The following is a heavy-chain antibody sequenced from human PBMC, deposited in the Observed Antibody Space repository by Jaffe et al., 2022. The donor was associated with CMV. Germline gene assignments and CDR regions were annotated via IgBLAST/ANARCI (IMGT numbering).Heavy chain of an antibody. D-gene: IGHD1-26*01. Sequence: EVQLVESGGGLVQPGGSLRLSCAASGFTFSSYWMSWVRQAPGKGLEWVANIKQDGSEKYYVDSVKGRFTISRDNAKNSLYLQMNSLRAEDTAVYYCARALVGGSYRNFDYWGQGTLVTVSS. CDR3: ARALVGGSYRNFDY. CDR1: GFTFSSYW. CDR2: IKQDGSEK. V-gene: IGHV3-7*01. J-gene: IGHJ4*02.